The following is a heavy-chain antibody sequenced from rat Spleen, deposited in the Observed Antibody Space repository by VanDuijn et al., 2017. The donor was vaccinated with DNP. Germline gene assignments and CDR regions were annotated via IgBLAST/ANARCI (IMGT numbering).Heavy chain of an antibody. V-gene: IGHV5-22*01. D-gene: IGHD4-3*01. J-gene: IGHJ2*01. Sequence: EVQLVESGGGLVQPGRSLKLSCAASGFTFSDYNMAWVRQAPTKGLEWVAYIRYDGGSTKYGDSVKGRFTISRDNAKNTLYLQMNSLRSEDMATYYCARWNSGHFDYWGQGVMVTVSP. CDR3: ARWNSGHFDY. CDR1: GFTFSDYN. CDR2: IRYDGGST.